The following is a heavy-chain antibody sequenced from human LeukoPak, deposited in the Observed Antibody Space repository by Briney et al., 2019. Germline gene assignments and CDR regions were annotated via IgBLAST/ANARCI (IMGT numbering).Heavy chain of an antibody. CDR1: GFTFSSYW. CDR3: ARDRIPYCSGGSCYSKSASAFDI. CDR2: ISSSGSTI. D-gene: IGHD2-15*01. Sequence: GGSLRLSCAASGFTFSSYWMSWVRQAPGKGLEWVSYISSSGSTIYYADSVKGRFTISRDNAKNSLYLQMNSLRAEDTAVYYCARDRIPYCSGGSCYSKSASAFDIWGQGTMVTVSS. V-gene: IGHV3-48*04. J-gene: IGHJ3*02.